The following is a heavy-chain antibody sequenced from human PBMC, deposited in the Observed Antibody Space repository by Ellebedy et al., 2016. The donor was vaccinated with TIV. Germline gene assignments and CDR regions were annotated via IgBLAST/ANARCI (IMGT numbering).Heavy chain of an antibody. CDR2: ISANGGTT. J-gene: IGHJ5*02. V-gene: IGHV3-23*01. D-gene: IGHD3/OR15-3a*01. CDR1: GFTFSTYP. CDR3: ARRSTDFAFDT. Sequence: GESLKISCAASGFTFSTYPMNWVRPAPGHGLEWVSIISANGGTTYYADSVKGRFTISRDNSKNTLFLQMSSLRAEDTAVYFCARRSTDFAFDTWGQGTLVTVSS.